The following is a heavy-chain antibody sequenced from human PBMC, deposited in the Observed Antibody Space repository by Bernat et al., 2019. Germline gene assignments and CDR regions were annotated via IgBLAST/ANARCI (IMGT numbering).Heavy chain of an antibody. V-gene: IGHV3-33*01. Sequence: QVQLVESGGGVVQPGRSLRLSCAASGFTFSSYGMHWVRQAPGQGLEWVAVIWYDGSNKYYADSVKGRFTISRDNSKNTLYLQMNSLRAEDTAVYYCARSREVAGTRGYYYYYGMDVWGQGTTVTVSS. CDR2: IWYDGSNK. CDR3: ARSREVAGTRGYYYYYGMDV. CDR1: GFTFSSYG. D-gene: IGHD6-19*01. J-gene: IGHJ6*02.